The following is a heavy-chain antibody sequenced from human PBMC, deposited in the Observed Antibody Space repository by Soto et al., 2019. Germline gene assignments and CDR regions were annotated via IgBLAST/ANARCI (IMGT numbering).Heavy chain of an antibody. J-gene: IGHJ6*02. CDR3: ARHPREMISRMFYSSYSVTLV. V-gene: IGHV4-39*01. Sequence: KGLEWIGSIYYSGSTYYNPSLKSRVTISVDTSKNQFSLKLSSVTAADTAVYYCARHPREMISRMFYSSYSVTLVCGQRITLYVSS. CDR2: IYYSGST. D-gene: IGHD5-18*01.